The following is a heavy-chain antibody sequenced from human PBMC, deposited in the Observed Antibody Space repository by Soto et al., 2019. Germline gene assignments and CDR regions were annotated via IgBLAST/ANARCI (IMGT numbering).Heavy chain of an antibody. CDR3: ITHGYCSSSSCYRVDY. CDR1: GFTFSASA. CDR2: IRSKANSYAT. Sequence: EVQLVESGGGLVQPGGSLKLSCAASGFTFSASAMHWVRQASGKGLEWVGRIRSKANSYATSYAASVKGRFAISRDDSKNTAYLQMNSLKTEDTAVYFCITHGYCSSSSCYRVDYWGQGTLVTVSS. D-gene: IGHD2-2*03. V-gene: IGHV3-73*01. J-gene: IGHJ4*02.